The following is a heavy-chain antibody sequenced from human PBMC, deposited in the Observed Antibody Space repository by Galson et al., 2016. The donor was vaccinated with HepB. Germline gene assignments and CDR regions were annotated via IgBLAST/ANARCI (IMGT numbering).Heavy chain of an antibody. D-gene: IGHD5-12*01. CDR2: ISSSSSTI. J-gene: IGHJ4*02. Sequence: SLRLSCAASGITFSSYSMNWVRQAPGKGLEWVSYISSSSSTIYYADSVKGRFTISRDNAKNSLYLQMTSLRAEDTAVYYCAARGKSGSFDSWGQGTLVTVSS. CDR1: GITFSSYS. CDR3: AARGKSGSFDS. V-gene: IGHV3-48*01.